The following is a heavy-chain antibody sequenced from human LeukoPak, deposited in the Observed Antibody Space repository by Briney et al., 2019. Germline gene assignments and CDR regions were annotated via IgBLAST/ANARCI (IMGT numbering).Heavy chain of an antibody. Sequence: PGGSLRLSCAASGFNFGIYSMTWVRQAPGKGLEWVASMGSSGSHIYYADSVKGRFTISRDNAKNSLYLQMNSLRAEDTAVYYCARDYEGIAAAGNLDYWGQGTLVTVSS. D-gene: IGHD6-13*01. V-gene: IGHV3-21*01. CDR3: ARDYEGIAAAGNLDY. J-gene: IGHJ4*02. CDR2: MGSSGSHI. CDR1: GFNFGIYS.